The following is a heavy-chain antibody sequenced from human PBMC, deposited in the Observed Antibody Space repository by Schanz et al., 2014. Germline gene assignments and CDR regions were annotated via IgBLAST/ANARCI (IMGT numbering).Heavy chain of an antibody. CDR1: GYTFTGYY. CDR3: ARVTLYCRGGSCPFDY. CDR2: INPNSGGT. J-gene: IGHJ4*02. D-gene: IGHD2-15*01. V-gene: IGHV1-2*02. Sequence: QVQLVQSGAEVKKPGASVKVSCKASGYTFTGYYMHWVRQAPGQGLEWMGWINPNSGGTQYAQKFQGRVTMTRDTSLSTAYMELSRLRSDDTAVYYCARVTLYCRGGSCPFDYWGQGTLVTVSS.